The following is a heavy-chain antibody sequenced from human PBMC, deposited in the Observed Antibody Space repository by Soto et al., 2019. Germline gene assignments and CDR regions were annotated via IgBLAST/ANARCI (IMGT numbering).Heavy chain of an antibody. J-gene: IGHJ5*02. CDR3: ARGRVVVPAAVMFNCLDP. V-gene: IGHV4-30-2*01. CDR2: IFHGGST. D-gene: IGHD2-2*01. CDR1: VAPSTWGDYS. Sequence: TLSLTGAISVAPSTWGDYSGNGILQPPGKGLEWIGYIFHGGSTYYNPSLRSRVTISVDRSRTQFSLKMSSVTAADTAVYYCARGRVVVPAAVMFNCLDPWGQGALVTVSS.